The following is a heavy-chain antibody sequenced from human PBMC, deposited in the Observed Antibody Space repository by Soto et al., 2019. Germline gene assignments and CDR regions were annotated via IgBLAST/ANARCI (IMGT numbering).Heavy chain of an antibody. Sequence: SLRSAYSASGYTFTCYYMHWLRQAPGQGLEWMGWINPNSGGTNYAQKFQGWVTMTRDTSISTAYMELSRLRSDDTAVYYCARGTGPDYDFWSGYYIPPFYNLFDPWGLGTRVTVS. CDR2: INPNSGGT. CDR1: GYTFTCYY. V-gene: IGHV1-2*04. D-gene: IGHD3-3*01. CDR3: ARGTGPDYDFWSGYYIPPFYNLFDP. J-gene: IGHJ5*02.